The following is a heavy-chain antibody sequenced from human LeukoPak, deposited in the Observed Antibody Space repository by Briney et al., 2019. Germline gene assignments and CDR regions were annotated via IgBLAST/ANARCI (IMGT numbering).Heavy chain of an antibody. D-gene: IGHD3-3*01. CDR3: AKTLADYDFWSGYYTDY. CDR1: GFTFSSCA. Sequence: GGSLRLSCAASGFTFSSCAMSWVRQAPGKGLEWVSAISGSGGSTYYADSVKGRFTISRDNPKNTLYLQMNSLRAEDTAVYYCAKTLADYDFWSGYYTDYWGQGTLVTVSP. J-gene: IGHJ4*02. V-gene: IGHV3-23*01. CDR2: ISGSGGST.